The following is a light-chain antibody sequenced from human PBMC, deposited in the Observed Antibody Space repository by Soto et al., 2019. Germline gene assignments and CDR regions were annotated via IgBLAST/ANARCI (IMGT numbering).Light chain of an antibody. V-gene: IGKV3-20*01. CDR1: QIVDRNY. Sequence: EIVMTQSPATLSVSPGDRATPSCRASQIVDRNYLAWYQQKPGQAPRIIIFGASGRATGMPDRFSGSGSGTDFSLTISRLEPEDFAVYYCQQYGSLSWTFGQGTKVDIK. CDR3: QQYGSLSWT. J-gene: IGKJ1*01. CDR2: GAS.